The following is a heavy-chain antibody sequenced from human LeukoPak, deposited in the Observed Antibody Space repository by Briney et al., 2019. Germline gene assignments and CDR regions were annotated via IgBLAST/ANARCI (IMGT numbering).Heavy chain of an antibody. V-gene: IGHV4-39*07. J-gene: IGHJ4*02. D-gene: IGHD3-22*01. CDR2: IYYSGST. CDR1: GGSISSSSYY. Sequence: SETLSLTCTVSGGSISSSSYYWGWIRQPPGKGLEWIGSIYYSGSTYYNPSLKSRVTISVDTSKNQFSLKLNSVTAADTAVYYCARAPDDSSGYYPLDYWGQGTLVTVSS. CDR3: ARAPDDSSGYYPLDY.